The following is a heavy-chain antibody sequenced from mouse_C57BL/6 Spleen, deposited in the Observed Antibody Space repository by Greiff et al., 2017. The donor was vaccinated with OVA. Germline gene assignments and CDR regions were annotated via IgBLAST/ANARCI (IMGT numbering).Heavy chain of an antibody. J-gene: IGHJ4*01. V-gene: IGHV1-26*01. CDR2: INPNNGGT. Sequence: VQLQQSGPELVKPGASVKISCKASGYTFTDYYMNWVKQSHGKSLEWIGDINPNNGGTSYNQKFKGKATLTVDKSSSTAYMELRSLTSEDSAVYYCARGGYYYGSRENYAMDYWGQGTSVTVSS. D-gene: IGHD1-1*01. CDR3: ARGGYYYGSRENYAMDY. CDR1: GYTFTDYY.